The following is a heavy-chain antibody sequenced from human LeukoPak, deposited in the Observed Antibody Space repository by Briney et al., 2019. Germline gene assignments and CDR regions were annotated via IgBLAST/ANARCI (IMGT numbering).Heavy chain of an antibody. V-gene: IGHV1-69*13. D-gene: IGHD2-15*01. CDR1: GGTFSSYA. J-gene: IGHJ2*01. CDR3: ARDRVHCSGGSCYLSADDWYFDL. CDR2: IIPIFGTA. Sequence: APVKVSCKASGGTFSSYAISWVRQAPGQGLEWMGGIIPIFGTANYAQKFQGRVTITADESTSTAYMELSSLRSEDTAVYYCARDRVHCSGGSCYLSADDWYFDLWGRGTLVTVSS.